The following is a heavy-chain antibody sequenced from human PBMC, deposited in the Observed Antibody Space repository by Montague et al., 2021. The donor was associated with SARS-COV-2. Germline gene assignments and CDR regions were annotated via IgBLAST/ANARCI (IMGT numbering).Heavy chain of an antibody. CDR3: AGERRYCSGGSCYAGWFDP. CDR2: IYHSGST. J-gene: IGHJ5*02. CDR1: GYSISSGYY. Sequence: SETLSLTCTVSGYSISSGYYWGWIWQPPGKGLERIGSIYHSGSTYYNPSLKSRVTISVDTSKNQFSLKLSSVTAADTAVYYCAGERRYCSGGSCYAGWFDPWGQGTLVTVSS. V-gene: IGHV4-38-2*02. D-gene: IGHD2-15*01.